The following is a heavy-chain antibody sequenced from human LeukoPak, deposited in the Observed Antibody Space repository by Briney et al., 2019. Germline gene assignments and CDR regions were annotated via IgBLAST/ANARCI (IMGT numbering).Heavy chain of an antibody. V-gene: IGHV1-2*06. CDR2: VNPKNGDT. Sequence: GASVKVSCKASEYIFTDYFIHWVRQAPGQGPEWMGRVNPKNGDTYYAQTFQGRVTVTGATSISTAYMDLTTLRSDDTAIYYCSRDLSSTAYWELDYWGQGTLVTVSS. D-gene: IGHD3-10*01. CDR3: SRDLSSTAYWELDY. CDR1: EYIFTDYF. J-gene: IGHJ4*02.